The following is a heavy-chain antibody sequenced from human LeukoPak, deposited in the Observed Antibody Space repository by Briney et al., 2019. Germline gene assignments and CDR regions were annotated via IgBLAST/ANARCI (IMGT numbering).Heavy chain of an antibody. Sequence: QSGGSLRLSCAASGFTFSSYAMSWVRQAPGKGLEWVSAISGSGGSTYYADSVKGRFTISRDNSKNTLYLQMNSLRAEDTAVYYCAKASGPYYYDSSGYYFGYWGQGTLVTVSS. V-gene: IGHV3-23*01. CDR3: AKASGPYYYDSSGYYFGY. CDR2: ISGSGGST. J-gene: IGHJ4*02. CDR1: GFTFSSYA. D-gene: IGHD3-22*01.